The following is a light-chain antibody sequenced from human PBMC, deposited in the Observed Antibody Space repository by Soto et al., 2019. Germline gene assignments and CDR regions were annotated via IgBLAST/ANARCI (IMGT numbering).Light chain of an antibody. J-gene: IGKJ1*01. V-gene: IGKV1-5*03. CDR1: QSISSW. Sequence: DIQMTQSPSTLSASVGDRVTITCRASQSISSWLAWYQQKPGKAPNLLIYKASSLEGGVPSRFSGSGSGTEFPLTISSLQPDDFATYYCKQYNSYWTFGQGTKVEIK. CDR2: KAS. CDR3: KQYNSYWT.